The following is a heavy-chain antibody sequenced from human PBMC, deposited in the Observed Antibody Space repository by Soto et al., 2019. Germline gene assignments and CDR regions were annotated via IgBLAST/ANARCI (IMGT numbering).Heavy chain of an antibody. CDR2: INWNGESA. Sequence: GGSLRLSCAVSGFNFADYAMHWVRQGPGKGLEWVSGINWNGESAGYADSVRGRFSISRDNAKNSLHLQMNSVTVEDTALYYCAKDSGLGGYDFRPKYGMDVWGQGTTVTVSS. CDR1: GFNFADYA. J-gene: IGHJ6*02. V-gene: IGHV3-9*01. CDR3: AKDSGLGGYDFRPKYGMDV. D-gene: IGHD5-12*01.